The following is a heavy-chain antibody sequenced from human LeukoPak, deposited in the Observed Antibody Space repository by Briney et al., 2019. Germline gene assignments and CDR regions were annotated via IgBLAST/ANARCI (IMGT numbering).Heavy chain of an antibody. CDR3: ARATVTIWFDP. CDR1: GGSISSGGYY. Sequence: PSETLSLTCTVSGGSISSGGYYWSCIRQHPGKGLEWIGYIYYSGSTYYNPSLKSRVTISVDTSKNQFSLKLSSVTAADTAVYYCARATVTIWFDPWGQGTLVTVSS. J-gene: IGHJ5*02. CDR2: IYYSGST. V-gene: IGHV4-31*03. D-gene: IGHD4-17*01.